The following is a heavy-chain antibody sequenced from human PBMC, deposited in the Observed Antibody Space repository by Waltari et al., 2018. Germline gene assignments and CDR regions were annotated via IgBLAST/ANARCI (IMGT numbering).Heavy chain of an antibody. CDR3: ARDIMTGGIAVAGIDYYYGMDV. CDR2: IWYDGSNK. J-gene: IGHJ6*02. CDR1: GFTFSSYG. Sequence: QVQLVESGGGVVQPGRSLRLSCAAPGFTFSSYGMHLVRPAPGKGLAWVAVIWYDGSNKYYADSVKGRFTISRDNSKNTLYLQMNSLRAEDTAVYYCARDIMTGGIAVAGIDYYYGMDVWGQGTTVTVSS. V-gene: IGHV3-33*01. D-gene: IGHD6-19*01.